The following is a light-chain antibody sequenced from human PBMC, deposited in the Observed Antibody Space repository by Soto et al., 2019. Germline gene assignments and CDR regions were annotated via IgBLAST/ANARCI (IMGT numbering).Light chain of an antibody. CDR2: EAS. V-gene: IGKV1-5*03. J-gene: IGKJ2*01. CDR1: QSINTW. CDR3: QPYNTYSPYI. Sequence: DIQVTQSPSTLSASVGDSVTITCRASQSINTWLAWYQQEPGKAPKLLIYEASTLESGVPSRFSGSGSGTAFTLSFASLQPDDVANYYSQPYNTYSPYIFGQGPKLQIK.